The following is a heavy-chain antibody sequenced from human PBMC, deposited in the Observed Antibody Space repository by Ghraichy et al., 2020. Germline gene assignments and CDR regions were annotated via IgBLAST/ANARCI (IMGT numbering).Heavy chain of an antibody. V-gene: IGHV3-11*06. CDR3: ARVRRELLGTIL. CDR1: GFTFSAYY. J-gene: IGHJ4*02. CDR2: ISSGTSYT. D-gene: IGHD1-7*01. Sequence: LNISCAASGFTFSAYYMSWIRQAPGEGLEWVSYISSGTSYTDYADSVKGRFTISRDNARNSLYLQMNSLRAEDTAVYYCARVRRELLGTILWGQGTLVTVSS.